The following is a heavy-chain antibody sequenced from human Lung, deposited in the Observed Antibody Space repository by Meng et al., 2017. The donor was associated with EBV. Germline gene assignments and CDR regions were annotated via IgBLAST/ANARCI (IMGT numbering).Heavy chain of an antibody. CDR2: INAGNGNT. D-gene: IGHD3-10*01. V-gene: IGHV1-3*01. CDR1: GYTFTNYA. Sequence: VQLVQCGAEVKKPGASVKVSCKASGYTFTNYAMHWVRQAPGQRLEWMGWINAGNGNTKYSQKFQGRVTITRDTSASTAYMELSSLRSEDTAVYYCARDQGAWFGEAPRFDYWGQGTLVTVSS. CDR3: ARDQGAWFGEAPRFDY. J-gene: IGHJ4*02.